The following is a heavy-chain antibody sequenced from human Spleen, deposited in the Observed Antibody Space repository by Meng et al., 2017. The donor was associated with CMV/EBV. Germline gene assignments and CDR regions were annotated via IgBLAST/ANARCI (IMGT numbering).Heavy chain of an antibody. CDR1: SISSSSYY. CDR3: ARGGPVGATTVNWFDP. CDR2: IYYSGST. J-gene: IGHJ5*02. V-gene: IGHV4-39*07. Sequence: SISSSSYYWGWIRQPPGKGLAWIGSIYYSGSTYYNPSLKSRVTISVDTSKNQFSLNLISVTAADTAVYYCARGGPVGATTVNWFDPWGQGTLVTVSS. D-gene: IGHD1-26*01.